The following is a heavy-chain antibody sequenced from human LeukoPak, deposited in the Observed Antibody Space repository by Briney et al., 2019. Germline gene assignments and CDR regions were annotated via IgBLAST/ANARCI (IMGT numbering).Heavy chain of an antibody. D-gene: IGHD2-2*01. CDR1: GFTFSSYA. CDR2: ISGSGGST. CDR3: ANMRSSTSRYFDY. J-gene: IGHJ4*02. V-gene: IGHV3-23*01. Sequence: GGSLRLSCAASGFTFSSYAMSWVRQAPGKGLEWVSAISGSGGSTYYADSVKGRFTISRDNSKNTLYLQMNSLRAEDTAVYYCANMRSSTSRYFDYWSQGTLVTVSS.